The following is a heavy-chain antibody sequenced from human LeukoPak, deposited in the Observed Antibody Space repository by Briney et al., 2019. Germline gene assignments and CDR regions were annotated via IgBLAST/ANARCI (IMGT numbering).Heavy chain of an antibody. D-gene: IGHD3-3*01. CDR1: GGSISSGSYY. CDR3: ARDVGRFLDAFDI. CDR2: IYTSGST. J-gene: IGHJ3*02. Sequence: SQTLSLTCTASGGSISSGSYYWSWIRQPAGKGLEWIGRIYTSGSTNYNPALKSRVTISVDTSKNQFSLKLSSVTAADTAVYYCARDVGRFLDAFDIWGQGTMVTVSS. V-gene: IGHV4-61*02.